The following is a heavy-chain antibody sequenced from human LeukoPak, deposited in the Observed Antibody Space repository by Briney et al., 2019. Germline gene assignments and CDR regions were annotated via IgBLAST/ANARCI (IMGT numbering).Heavy chain of an antibody. V-gene: IGHV4-59*11. J-gene: IGHJ4*02. CDR3: ARGGVAANYYFDY. Sequence: SETLSLTCTVSGGSISPLYWGWIRQPPGKGLEFIGYIYYSGTTNYNPSLRSRVTLSVDTSKNQFSLKLSSVTAADTAVYYCARGGVAANYYFDYWGPGTLVTVSS. D-gene: IGHD3-10*01. CDR2: IYYSGTT. CDR1: GGSISPLY.